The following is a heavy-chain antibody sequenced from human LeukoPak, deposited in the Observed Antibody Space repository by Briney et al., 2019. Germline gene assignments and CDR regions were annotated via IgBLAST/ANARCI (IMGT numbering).Heavy chain of an antibody. CDR2: MNPNSGNT. D-gene: IGHD3-10*01. J-gene: IGHJ5*02. V-gene: IGHV1-8*03. Sequence: ASVKVSCKASGYTFTSYDINWVRQATGQGLEWMGWMNPNSGNTGYAQKFQGRVTITRNTSISTAYMELSSLRSEDTAVYYCAKDRRGGNWFDPWGQGTLVTVSS. CDR1: GYTFTSYD. CDR3: AKDRRGGNWFDP.